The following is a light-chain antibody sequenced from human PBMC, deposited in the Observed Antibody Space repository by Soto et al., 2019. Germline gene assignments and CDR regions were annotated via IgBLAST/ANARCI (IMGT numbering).Light chain of an antibody. J-gene: IGLJ1*01. CDR3: AAWDDSLNAPYV. CDR1: SSNIGSNT. CDR2: SNN. V-gene: IGLV1-44*01. Sequence: QSVLTQPPSASGTPGQRVTISCSGSSSNIGSNTVNWYQQLPGTAPKLLIYSNNQRPSGVPDRFSGSKSGTSASLAISGLQAWGGAYYYCAAWDDSLNAPYVFGTGTKVTVL.